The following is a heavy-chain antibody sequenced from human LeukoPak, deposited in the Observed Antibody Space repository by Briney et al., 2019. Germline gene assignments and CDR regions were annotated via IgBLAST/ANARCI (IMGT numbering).Heavy chain of an antibody. J-gene: IGHJ4*02. CDR3: ARLAAISGSDYPDD. Sequence: SETLSLTCTVSGVSISSYYWSWIRQPPGKGLEWIGYIFYSGNTVYNPSLKSRVTISVDTSKNHFSLRLRSVTAADTAVYYCARLAAISGSDYPDDWGQGTLVTVSS. CDR2: IFYSGNT. CDR1: GVSISSYY. V-gene: IGHV4-59*08. D-gene: IGHD1-26*01.